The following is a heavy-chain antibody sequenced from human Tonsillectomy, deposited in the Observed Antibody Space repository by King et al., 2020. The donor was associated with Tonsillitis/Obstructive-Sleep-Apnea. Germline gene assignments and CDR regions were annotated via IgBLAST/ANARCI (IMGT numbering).Heavy chain of an antibody. V-gene: IGHV3-9*01. CDR2: ISWNSGSI. CDR3: AKDIVGSGYSHFDY. D-gene: IGHD3-3*01. Sequence: VQLVESGGGLVQPGRSLRLSCAASRFTFDDYAMHWVRQAPGKGLEWVSGISWNSGSIGYADSVKGRFTISRDNAKNSLYLQMNSLRAEDTALYYCAKDIVGSGYSHFDYWGQGTLVTVSS. CDR1: RFTFDDYA. J-gene: IGHJ4*02.